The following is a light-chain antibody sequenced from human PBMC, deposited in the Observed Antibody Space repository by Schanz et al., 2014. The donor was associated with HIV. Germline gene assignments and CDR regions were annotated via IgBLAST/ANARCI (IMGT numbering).Light chain of an antibody. CDR1: QTILYSSNNRNY. CDR3: QQYDSLPLT. CDR2: WAS. Sequence: EIVMTQSPDSLAVSLGERATIHCRSSQTILYSSNNRNYVAWFQQKAGQLPKLLIYWASTRESGVPDRFSGSGSGTDFTLTISSLQAEDVAVYYCQQYDSLPLTFGGGTKVEIK. J-gene: IGKJ4*01. V-gene: IGKV4-1*01.